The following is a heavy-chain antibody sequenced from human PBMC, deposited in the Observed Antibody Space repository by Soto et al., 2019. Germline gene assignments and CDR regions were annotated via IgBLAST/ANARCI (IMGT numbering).Heavy chain of an antibody. V-gene: IGHV3-30*18. J-gene: IGHJ6*02. CDR3: AKAGRGGVYYYYGMDV. CDR2: ISYDGSNK. D-gene: IGHD3-16*01. CDR1: GFTFSSYG. Sequence: GGSLRLSCAASGFTFSSYGMHWVRQAPGKGLEWVAVISYDGSNKYYADSVKGRFTISRDNSKNTLYLQMNSLRAEDTAGYYCAKAGRGGVYYYYGMDVWGQGTTVTVSS.